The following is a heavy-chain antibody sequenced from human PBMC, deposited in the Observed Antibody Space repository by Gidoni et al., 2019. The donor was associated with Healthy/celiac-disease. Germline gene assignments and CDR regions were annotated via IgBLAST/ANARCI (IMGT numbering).Heavy chain of an antibody. D-gene: IGHD3-9*01. CDR2: IIPIFGTA. Sequence: QVQLVQSGAEVKKPGSSVKVSCKASGGTFSSYAISWVRQAPGQGLEWMGGIIPIFGTANYAQKFQGRVTITADKSTSTAYMELSSLRSEDTAVYYCASVYYDILTGYYPQTSNYYYMDVWGKGTTVTVSS. J-gene: IGHJ6*03. CDR3: ASVYYDILTGYYPQTSNYYYMDV. CDR1: GGTFSSYA. V-gene: IGHV1-69*06.